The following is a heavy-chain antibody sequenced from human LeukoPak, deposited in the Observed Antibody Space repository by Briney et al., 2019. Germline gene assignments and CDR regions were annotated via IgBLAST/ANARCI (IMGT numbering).Heavy chain of an antibody. CDR1: GYTFTSYD. J-gene: IGHJ5*02. Sequence: GASVKVSCKASGYTFTSYDINWVRQATGQGLERMGWMNPNSGNTGYAQKFQGRVTMTRNTSISTAYMELSRLRSDDTAVYYCAGLDRYCSGGSCYYHWGQGTLVTVSS. CDR2: MNPNSGNT. CDR3: AGLDRYCSGGSCYYH. D-gene: IGHD2-15*01. V-gene: IGHV1-8*01.